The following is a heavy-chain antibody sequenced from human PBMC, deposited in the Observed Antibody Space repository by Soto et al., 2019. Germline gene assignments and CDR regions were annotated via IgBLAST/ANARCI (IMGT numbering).Heavy chain of an antibody. V-gene: IGHV3-33*01. CDR3: AREYCSGGSCYFYDAFDI. CDR1: GFTFSSYG. D-gene: IGHD2-15*01. Sequence: QVQLVESGGGVVQPGRSLRLSCAASGFTFSSYGMHWVRQAPGKGLEWVAVIWYDGSNKYYADSVKGRFTISRDNSKNTLYLQMNSRRAEDTAVYYCAREYCSGGSCYFYDAFDIWGQGTMVTVSS. J-gene: IGHJ3*02. CDR2: IWYDGSNK.